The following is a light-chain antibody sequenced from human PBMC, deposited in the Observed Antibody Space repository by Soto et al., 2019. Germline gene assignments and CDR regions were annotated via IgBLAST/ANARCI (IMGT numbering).Light chain of an antibody. V-gene: IGKV3-11*01. CDR1: QHVRTF. CDR2: GAS. J-gene: IGKJ1*01. Sequence: EVVLTQSPATLSLSPGERATLSCSASQHVRTFLDWYQQKPGQAPRLLIYGASNRATGIPARFSGSGSGTDFTLTISSLEPEDFAVYYCQQHSHWPPWTFGQGTRVEIQ. CDR3: QQHSHWPPWT.